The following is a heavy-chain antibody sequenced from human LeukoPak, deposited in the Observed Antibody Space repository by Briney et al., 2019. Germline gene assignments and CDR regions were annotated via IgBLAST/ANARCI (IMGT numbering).Heavy chain of an antibody. CDR2: ISGSGGST. D-gene: IGHD3-10*01. Sequence: PGGSLRLSCAASGFTFSSYAMSWVRQAPGKGLEWVPAISGSGGSTYYADSVKGRFTISRDNSKNTLYLQMNSLRAEDTAVYYCAKVGITMVRVTYGYFDYWGQGTLVTVSS. CDR1: GFTFSSYA. V-gene: IGHV3-23*01. J-gene: IGHJ4*02. CDR3: AKVGITMVRVTYGYFDY.